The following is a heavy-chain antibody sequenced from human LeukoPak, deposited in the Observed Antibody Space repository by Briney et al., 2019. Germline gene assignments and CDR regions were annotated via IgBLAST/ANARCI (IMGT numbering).Heavy chain of an antibody. CDR3: ARDRVVVTARQNYYMDV. CDR1: GGSISSGGYY. D-gene: IGHD2-15*01. V-gene: IGHV4-61*09. J-gene: IGHJ6*03. CDR2: IYTSGST. Sequence: PSQTLSLTCTVSGGSISSGGYYCSWIRQPVGKGLEWIGHIYTSGSTNYNPSLKSRVTISVDTSKNQFSLKLSSVTAADTAVYYCARDRVVVTARQNYYMDVWGKGTTVTVSS.